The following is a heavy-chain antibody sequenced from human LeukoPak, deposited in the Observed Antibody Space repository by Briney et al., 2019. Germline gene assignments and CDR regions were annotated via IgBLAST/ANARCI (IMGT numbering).Heavy chain of an antibody. Sequence: KPSETLSLTCTVSGGSLSSSSDKWGWIRQPPGKGLEWIGTIDHSGSTSYNPSLKSRVTISADTSKNQFSLKLSSVTAADTAVYYCVRSPSGSYYRFDYWGQGTLVTVSS. D-gene: IGHD1-26*01. CDR2: IDHSGST. J-gene: IGHJ4*02. CDR1: GGSLSSSSDK. CDR3: VRSPSGSYYRFDY. V-gene: IGHV4-39*01.